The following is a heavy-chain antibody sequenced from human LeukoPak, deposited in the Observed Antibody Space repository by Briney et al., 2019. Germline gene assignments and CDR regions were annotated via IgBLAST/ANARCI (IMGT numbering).Heavy chain of an antibody. CDR2: IYYVGST. D-gene: IGHD3-16*01. Sequence: PSETLSLTCTVSGGSISSSGYYWGWIRQPPGKGLEWIGNIYYVGSTYYNPSLNSRVTISVDTSKNQFSLTLNSVTAADTAVYYCARVITVRGVIFDYWGQGTLVTVSS. CDR3: ARVITVRGVIFDY. V-gene: IGHV4-39*07. J-gene: IGHJ4*02. CDR1: GGSISSSGYY.